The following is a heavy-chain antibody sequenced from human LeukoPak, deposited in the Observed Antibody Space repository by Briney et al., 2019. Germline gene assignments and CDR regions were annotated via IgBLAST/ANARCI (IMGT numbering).Heavy chain of an antibody. D-gene: IGHD2-15*01. V-gene: IGHV3-11*05. CDR1: GFIFSDYY. J-gene: IGHJ6*02. Sequence: GGSRRPSWAAAGFIFSDYYMSWNRQAPGKGREWVSYIRSSSSYTNYADSGKGRSTISRDNAKKSLYLQMNSLRADDTAVYYCARDAPRGCSGGSCYSDYYYGMDVWGQGTTVSVSS. CDR2: IRSSSSYT. CDR3: ARDAPRGCSGGSCYSDYYYGMDV.